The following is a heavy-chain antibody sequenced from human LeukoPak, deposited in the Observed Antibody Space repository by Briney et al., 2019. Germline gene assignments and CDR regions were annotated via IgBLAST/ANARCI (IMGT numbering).Heavy chain of an antibody. Sequence: PGGSLRLSCAASGFSFSAYSMNWVRQAPGKGLGWVSSISSSSSYIYYADSVKGRFTISRDNAKNSLYLQMNSLRAEDTAVYYCARARADGPFDPWGQGTLVTVSS. D-gene: IGHD4-17*01. CDR3: ARARADGPFDP. J-gene: IGHJ5*02. CDR1: GFSFSAYS. CDR2: ISSSSSYI. V-gene: IGHV3-21*01.